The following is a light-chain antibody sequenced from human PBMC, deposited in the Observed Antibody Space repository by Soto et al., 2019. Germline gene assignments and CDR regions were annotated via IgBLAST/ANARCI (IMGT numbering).Light chain of an antibody. CDR2: ANN. V-gene: IGLV1-40*01. Sequence: QSVLTQPPSVSGAPGQRVTISCTGSSSNVGAGYDVHWYQQLPGTGPKLLIYANNNRPSGVPDRFSGSKSGTSASLAISGLQSEDEADYYCAAWDDSLKGVFGTGTKVTVL. CDR3: AAWDDSLKGV. J-gene: IGLJ1*01. CDR1: SSNVGAGYD.